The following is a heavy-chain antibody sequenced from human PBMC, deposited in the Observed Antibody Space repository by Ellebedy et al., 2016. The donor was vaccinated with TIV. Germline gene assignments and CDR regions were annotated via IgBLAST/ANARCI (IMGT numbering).Heavy chain of an antibody. CDR1: NGSISNYY. CDR2: LYHSGTT. J-gene: IGHJ4*02. Sequence: SETLSLTCTVSNGSISNYYWSWIRQPPGEGLEWIGYLYHSGTTNYNPSLGSRVTISVDTSKNQFSLNVNSVTAADTAVYYCARGSGRPDSWGQGTLVTVSS. CDR3: ARGSGRPDS. D-gene: IGHD3-10*01. V-gene: IGHV4-59*01.